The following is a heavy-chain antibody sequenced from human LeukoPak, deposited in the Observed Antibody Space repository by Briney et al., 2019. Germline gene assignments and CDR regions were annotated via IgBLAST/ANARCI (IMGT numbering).Heavy chain of an antibody. J-gene: IGHJ5*02. CDR2: IRQDGSEI. V-gene: IGHV3-7*01. D-gene: IGHD1-1*01. CDR3: ARRWKFDP. CDR1: GFTFSSYW. Sequence: QPGGSLRLSCTASGFTFSSYWMSWVRQCPGKGLEWVANIRQDGSEIYYVDSVKGRFTIFRDNAKNSLYLQMNSLRAEDTAVYYCARRWKFDPWGQGTLVTVSS.